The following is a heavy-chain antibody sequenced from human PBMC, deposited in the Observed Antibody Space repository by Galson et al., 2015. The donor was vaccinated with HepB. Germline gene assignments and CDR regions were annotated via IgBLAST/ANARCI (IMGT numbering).Heavy chain of an antibody. V-gene: IGHV3-33*01. J-gene: IGHJ4*02. CDR2: VWYDGSNK. CDR1: GFTFSSYG. D-gene: IGHD6-19*01. Sequence: SLRLSCAASGFTFSSYGMHGVRQAPGKGLEWVAVVWYDGSNKYYADSVKGRFTISRDNSKNTLYLQMNSLRAEDTAVYYCGRDWPRFRRAGSFDYWGQGTLVTVSS. CDR3: GRDWPRFRRAGSFDY.